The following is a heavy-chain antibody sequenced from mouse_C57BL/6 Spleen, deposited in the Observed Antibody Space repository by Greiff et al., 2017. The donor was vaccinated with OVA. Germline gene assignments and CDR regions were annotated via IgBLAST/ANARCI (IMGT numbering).Heavy chain of an antibody. CDR2: IYPRSGNT. Sequence: QVQLKESGAELARPGASVKLSCKASGYTFTSYGISWVKQRTGQGLEWIGEIYPRSGNTYYNEKFKGKATLTADKSSSTAYMELRSLTSEDSAVYFCASSPDNYFDYWGQGTTLTVSS. J-gene: IGHJ2*01. V-gene: IGHV1-81*01. CDR3: ASSPDNYFDY. D-gene: IGHD3-2*01. CDR1: GYTFTSYG.